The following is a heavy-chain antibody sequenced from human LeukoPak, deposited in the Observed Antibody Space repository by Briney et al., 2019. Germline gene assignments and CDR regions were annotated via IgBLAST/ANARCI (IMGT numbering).Heavy chain of an antibody. D-gene: IGHD3-22*01. Sequence: PGGSLRLSCAASGFTFSTYGMTWVRQAPGKGLEWVSAISGSGGSTYYADSVKGRFTISRDNSKNTLYLQMNSLRAEDTAVYYCVKSPPYYYDSSGRNFDYWGEGSLVTVPS. CDR2: ISGSGGST. CDR3: VKSPPYYYDSSGRNFDY. CDR1: GFTFSTYG. J-gene: IGHJ4*02. V-gene: IGHV3-23*01.